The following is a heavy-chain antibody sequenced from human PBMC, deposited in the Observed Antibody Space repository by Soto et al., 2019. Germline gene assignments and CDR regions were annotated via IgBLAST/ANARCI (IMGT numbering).Heavy chain of an antibody. D-gene: IGHD5-12*01. V-gene: IGHV1-8*01. CDR3: ARVAAVSQVRWFDP. CDR1: GYTFTSYD. J-gene: IGHJ5*02. Sequence: QVQLMQSGAEVKKPGASVKVSCKASGYTFTSYDMNWVRQATGQGPEWMGWMNPTSGNTGYAQKFQGRVTMTRDTTISTAYMELSSTSSNDTAVYYCARVAAVSQVRWFDPWGQGTLVTVSS. CDR2: MNPTSGNT.